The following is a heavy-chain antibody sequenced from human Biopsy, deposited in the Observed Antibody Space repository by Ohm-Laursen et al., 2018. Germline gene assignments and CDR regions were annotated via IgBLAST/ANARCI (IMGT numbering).Heavy chain of an antibody. J-gene: IGHJ5*02. D-gene: IGHD3-22*01. CDR3: ARNAWPTLSTMIVVVKGFNWFDP. V-gene: IGHV1-46*01. CDR2: INPSGGST. Sequence: GPSVTVSCKASGYTFTSCSMHWVRQAPGQGLEWMGIINPSGGSTTYAQKFQGRVTMTRDTSTSTVYMELSIMRSEDTAVYYCARNAWPTLSTMIVVVKGFNWFDPWGQGTLVTVSS. CDR1: GYTFTSCS.